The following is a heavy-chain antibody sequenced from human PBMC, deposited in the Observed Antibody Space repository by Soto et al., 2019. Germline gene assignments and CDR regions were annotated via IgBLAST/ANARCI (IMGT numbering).Heavy chain of an antibody. J-gene: IGHJ4*02. V-gene: IGHV3-30*18. CDR2: ISYDGSNK. CDR3: AKEPYSGPLNT. CDR1: GFTFSSYG. Sequence: GSLRLSCAASGFTFSSYGMHWVRQAPGKGLEWVAVISYDGSNKYYADSVKGRLTISRDNSKNTLYLKMNSLRAKDTAVYYSAKEPYSGPLNTGGQEPLVTVS. D-gene: IGHD3-10*01.